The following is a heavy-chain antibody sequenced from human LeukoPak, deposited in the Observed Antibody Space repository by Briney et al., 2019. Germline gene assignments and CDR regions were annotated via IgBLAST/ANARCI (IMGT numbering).Heavy chain of an antibody. CDR2: INPTGGST. CDR3: ARDEVSGLNP. CDR1: GYTFTSYY. D-gene: IGHD2-8*02. J-gene: IGHJ5*02. V-gene: IGHV1-46*01. Sequence: ASVKVSCKASGYTFTSYYMHWVRQAPGQGLEWMGLINPTGGSTGYAQKFQGRVTMTRDMSTSTDYMELSSLRSEDTAIYYCARDEVSGLNPWGQGTLVTVSS.